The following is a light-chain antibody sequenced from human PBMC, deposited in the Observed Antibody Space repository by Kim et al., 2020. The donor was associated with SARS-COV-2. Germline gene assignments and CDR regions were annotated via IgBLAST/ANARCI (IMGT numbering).Light chain of an antibody. CDR1: SSDVGAYNY. CDR3: SSYTRSNTRV. V-gene: IGLV2-14*03. Sequence: QSALTQPASVSGSPGQSITISCTGTSSDVGAYNYVSWYQQHPGKAPKLMIYEVSNRPSGVSDRFSGSESDNTASLTISGLQAEDEADYYCSSYTRSNTRVFGGGTKVTVL. J-gene: IGLJ3*02. CDR2: EVS.